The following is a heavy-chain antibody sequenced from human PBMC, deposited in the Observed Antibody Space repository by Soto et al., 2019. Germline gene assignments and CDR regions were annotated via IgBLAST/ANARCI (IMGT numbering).Heavy chain of an antibody. D-gene: IGHD5-12*01. V-gene: IGHV4-31*03. Sequence: SETLSLTCTVSGGSISSGGYYWSWIRQHPGKGLEWIGYIYYSGSTYYNPSLKSRVTISVDTSKNQFSLKLSSVTAADTAVYYCAREVGDGVATIFNPSSMFDYWGQGTLVTVSS. CDR1: GGSISSGGYY. CDR3: AREVGDGVATIFNPSSMFDY. J-gene: IGHJ4*02. CDR2: IYYSGST.